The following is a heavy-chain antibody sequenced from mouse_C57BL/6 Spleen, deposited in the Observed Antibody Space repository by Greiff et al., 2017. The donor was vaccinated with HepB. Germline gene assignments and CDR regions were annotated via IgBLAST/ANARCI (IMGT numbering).Heavy chain of an antibody. CDR3: GRTAQATAY. V-gene: IGHV1-50*01. J-gene: IGHJ3*01. CDR1: GYTFTSYW. Sequence: QVQLQQPGAELVKPGASVKLSCKASGYTFTSYWMQWVKQRPGQGLEWIGEIDPSDSYTNYNQKFKGKATLTVDTSSSTAYMQLSSLTSEDSAVYYCGRTAQATAYWGQGTLVTVSA. D-gene: IGHD3-2*02. CDR2: IDPSDSYT.